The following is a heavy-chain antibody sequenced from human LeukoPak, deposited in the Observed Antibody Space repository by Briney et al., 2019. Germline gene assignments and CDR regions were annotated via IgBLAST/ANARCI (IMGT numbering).Heavy chain of an antibody. V-gene: IGHV3-48*01. CDR1: GFTFSQYW. CDR2: ISSSSDTI. D-gene: IGHD2-2*01. Sequence: QPGGSLRLSCAASGFTFSQYWMSWVRQAPGKGLEWVSYISSSSDTIYYADSVKGRFTISRDNAKNSLYLQMSSLRAEDTAVYYCARDKGRSSPYWFFDLWGRGTLVTVSS. J-gene: IGHJ2*01. CDR3: ARDKGRSSPYWFFDL.